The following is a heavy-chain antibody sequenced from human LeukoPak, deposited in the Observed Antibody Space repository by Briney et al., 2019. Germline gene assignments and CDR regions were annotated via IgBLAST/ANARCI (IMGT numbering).Heavy chain of an antibody. D-gene: IGHD4-17*01. V-gene: IGHV1-46*01. CDR3: ARPTVTYDLYGMDV. Sequence: ASVKVSCKASGYTFTNYSIHWVRQAPGQGLEWMGVINPSVGYPSYAQKFQGRVTMTRDTSTSTVYMDLSSLRSEDTAVYYCARPTVTYDLYGMDVWGHGATVTVSS. J-gene: IGHJ6*02. CDR1: GYTFTNYS. CDR2: INPSVGYP.